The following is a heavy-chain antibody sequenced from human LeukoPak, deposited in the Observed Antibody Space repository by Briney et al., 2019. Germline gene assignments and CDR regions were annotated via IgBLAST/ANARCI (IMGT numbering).Heavy chain of an antibody. Sequence: PGGSLRLSCAASGFTFSSYAMSWVRQAPGKGLEWVSAISGSGGSTYYADSVKGRFTISRDNSKNTLYLQMNSLRAEDTAVYYCAKARYCSGGSCSSYFDYWGQGTLVTVSS. D-gene: IGHD2-15*01. CDR3: AKARYCSGGSCSSYFDY. CDR1: GFTFSSYA. V-gene: IGHV3-23*01. CDR2: ISGSGGST. J-gene: IGHJ4*02.